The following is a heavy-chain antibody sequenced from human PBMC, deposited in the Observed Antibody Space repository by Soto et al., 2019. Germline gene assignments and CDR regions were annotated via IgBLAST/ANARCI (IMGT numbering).Heavy chain of an antibody. Sequence: PSETLSLTCAVYGGSFSGYYWSWIRQPPGKGLEWIGEINHSGSTNYNPSLKSRVTISVDTSKNQFSLKLSSVTAADTAVYYCARSAYYYDSSGYYSGRRAFDIWGQRTIVTVSS. CDR3: ARSAYYYDSSGYYSGRRAFDI. CDR1: GGSFSGYY. J-gene: IGHJ3*02. CDR2: INHSGST. D-gene: IGHD3-22*01. V-gene: IGHV4-34*01.